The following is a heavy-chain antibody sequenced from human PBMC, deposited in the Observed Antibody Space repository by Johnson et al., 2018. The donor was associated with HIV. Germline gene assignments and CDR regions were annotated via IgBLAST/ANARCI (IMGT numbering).Heavy chain of an antibody. CDR3: AKDSDFKWELAPTGAFDI. CDR1: GFTFSSYG. J-gene: IGHJ3*02. CDR2: IWYDGSNK. Sequence: QMQLVESGGGVVQPGRSLRLSCAASGFTFSSYGMHWVRQAPGKGMEWVAVIWYDGSNKYYAASVKGRFTISRDNSTNTLYLQMKSLRAEDTAVYYCAKDSDFKWELAPTGAFDIWGQGTMVTVSS. D-gene: IGHD1-26*01. V-gene: IGHV3-30*18.